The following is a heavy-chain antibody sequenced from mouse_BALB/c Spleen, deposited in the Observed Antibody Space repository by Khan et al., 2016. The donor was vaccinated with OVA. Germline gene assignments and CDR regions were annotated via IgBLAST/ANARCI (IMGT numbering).Heavy chain of an antibody. CDR3: AREASSWDFSLPY. J-gene: IGHJ3*01. CDR2: INPDNAGT. Sequence: VQLQQSGPELVEPGASVKMSCKASGYTFTNYVIHWVKQKPGQGLEWIGYINPDNAGTRYNEKFKDKATLTSDISSTSAYMELLSLTSEDSAVYYLAREASSWDFSLPYWGQGTLVTGSA. D-gene: IGHD4-1*01. V-gene: IGHV1S136*01. CDR1: GYTFTNYV.